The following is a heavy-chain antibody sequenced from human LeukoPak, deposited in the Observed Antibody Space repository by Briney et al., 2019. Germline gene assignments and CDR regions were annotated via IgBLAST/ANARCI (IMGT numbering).Heavy chain of an antibody. D-gene: IGHD2-15*01. Sequence: SVKVSCKASGGTFSSYAISWVRQAPGQGLEWMGGIIPIFGTVHYPQKFQGRVTLTADESTNTAYMELSSLRSEDTAVYYCARGQGYCSGGSCFDYWGQGTLVTVSS. V-gene: IGHV1-69*01. CDR3: ARGQGYCSGGSCFDY. CDR2: IIPIFGTV. CDR1: GGTFSSYA. J-gene: IGHJ4*02.